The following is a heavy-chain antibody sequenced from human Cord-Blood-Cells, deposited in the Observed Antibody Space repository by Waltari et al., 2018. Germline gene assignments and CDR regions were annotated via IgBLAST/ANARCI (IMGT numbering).Heavy chain of an antibody. CDR1: GGSISSGGYY. CDR3: ARGLYSSSFDY. CDR2: IYYSGRT. J-gene: IGHJ4*02. D-gene: IGHD6-13*01. Sequence: QVQLQESGPGMVQPSQTLSLTCTVSGGSISSGGYYWRWLRQHPGKGLEWIGYIYYSGRTYYNRSLKSRVTISVDTSKNQFSLKLSSVTAADTAVYYCARGLYSSSFDYWGQGTLVTVSS. V-gene: IGHV4-31*03.